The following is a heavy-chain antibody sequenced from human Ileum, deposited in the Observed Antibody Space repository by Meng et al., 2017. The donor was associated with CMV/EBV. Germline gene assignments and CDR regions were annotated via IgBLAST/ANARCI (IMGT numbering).Heavy chain of an antibody. V-gene: IGHV4-39*01. CDR2: IYYSGST. CDR1: GGSISSSSYC. CDR3: ARLYSSSWYFDY. Sequence: TVSGGSISSSSYCWGWIRQPPGKGLEWIGSIYYSGSTYYNPSLKSRVTISVDTSKNQFSLKLSSVTAADTAVYYCARLYSSSWYFDYWGQGTLVTVSS. J-gene: IGHJ4*02. D-gene: IGHD6-13*01.